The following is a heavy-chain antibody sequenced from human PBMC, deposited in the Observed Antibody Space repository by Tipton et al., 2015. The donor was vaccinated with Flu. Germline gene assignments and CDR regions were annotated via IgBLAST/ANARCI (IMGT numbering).Heavy chain of an antibody. CDR3: AGDRAVAGTWGGDYFDY. Sequence: QVQLVQSGAEVKKPGASVKVSCKASGYTFTSYGISWVRQAPGQGLEWMGWISAYNGNTNYAQRLQGRVTMTTDTSTSTAYMELRSLRSDDTAVYYCAGDRAVAGTWGGDYFDYWGQGTLVTVSS. CDR1: GYTFTSYG. J-gene: IGHJ4*02. D-gene: IGHD6-19*01. CDR2: ISAYNGNT. V-gene: IGHV1-18*01.